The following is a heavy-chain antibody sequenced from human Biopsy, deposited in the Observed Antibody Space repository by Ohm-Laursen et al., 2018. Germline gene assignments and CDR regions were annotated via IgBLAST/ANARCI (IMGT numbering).Heavy chain of an antibody. CDR2: TNHSGNT. D-gene: IGHD5-18*01. J-gene: IGHJ4*02. CDR1: GGSFSGYY. CDR3: ARGDVTGDNFGYRLFDY. Sequence: SETLSLTCAVSGGSFSGYYWTWIRQAPGKGLEWIAETNHSGNTNYNPSLKSRVTISVDTSKKQFSLKLSSVTAADTAVYYCARGDVTGDNFGYRLFDYWGRGTLVTVSS. V-gene: IGHV4-34*01.